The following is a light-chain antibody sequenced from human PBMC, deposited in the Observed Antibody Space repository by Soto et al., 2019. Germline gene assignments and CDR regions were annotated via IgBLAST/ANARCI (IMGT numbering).Light chain of an antibody. CDR1: SSDVGSYNL. CDR3: CSYAGSSTYVV. J-gene: IGLJ2*01. Sequence: QSALTQPASVSGSPGQSITISCTGNSSDVGSYNLVSWYQQHPGKAPKLMIYEVSKRPSGVSNRFSGYKSCNTASLTISGLQAEDEADYYCCSYAGSSTYVVFGGGTKLTVL. V-gene: IGLV2-23*02. CDR2: EVS.